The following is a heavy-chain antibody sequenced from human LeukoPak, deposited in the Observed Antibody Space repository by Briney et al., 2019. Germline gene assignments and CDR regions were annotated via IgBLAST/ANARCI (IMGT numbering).Heavy chain of an antibody. CDR1: GGSISSGNYY. Sequence: SETLSLTCTVSGGSISSGNYYWGWIRQPQGRGREWIAYFFYLGSTYYNPSLRSPVSISVNTFQNQFSLKLTALTAADTAMYSCARKYPHHWFDPWGQGTLVTVSS. CDR2: FFYLGST. CDR3: ARKYPHHWFDP. J-gene: IGHJ5*02. V-gene: IGHV4-30-4*01. D-gene: IGHD6-6*01.